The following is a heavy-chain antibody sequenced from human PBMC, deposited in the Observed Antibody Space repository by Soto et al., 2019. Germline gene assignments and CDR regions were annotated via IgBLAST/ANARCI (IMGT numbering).Heavy chain of an antibody. CDR2: ISYDGATQ. CDR3: ATKARVTNYLYYGMDV. J-gene: IGHJ6*02. Sequence: QVQLVESGGGVVQPGASLRLSCEVSGLTFNTSGRHWVRQAPGKGLEWLAVISYDGATQYYGDTVKGRFTISRDNSKNTLFLHMGRLRAEDTAMYYCATKARVTNYLYYGMDVWGLGTTVTVS. D-gene: IGHD2-21*02. V-gene: IGHV3-30*03. CDR1: GLTFNTSG.